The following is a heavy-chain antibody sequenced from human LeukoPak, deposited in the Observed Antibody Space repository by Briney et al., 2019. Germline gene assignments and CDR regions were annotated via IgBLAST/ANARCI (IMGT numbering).Heavy chain of an antibody. CDR2: IYTSGST. J-gene: IGHJ5*02. D-gene: IGHD3-10*01. CDR3: AREELTGFRWFDP. CDR1: GGSISSGSYY. V-gene: IGHV4-61*02. Sequence: PSQTLSLTCTVSGGSISSGSYYWSWIRQPAGKGLEWIGRIYTSGSTNYNPSLKSRVTISVDTSKNQFSLKLSSVTAADTAVYYCAREELTGFRWFDPWGQGTLVTVSS.